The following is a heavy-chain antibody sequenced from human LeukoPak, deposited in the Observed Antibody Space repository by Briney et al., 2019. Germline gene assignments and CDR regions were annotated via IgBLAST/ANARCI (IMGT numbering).Heavy chain of an antibody. J-gene: IGHJ5*02. CDR2: IYHSGST. V-gene: IGHV4-30-2*01. CDR1: GGSISSGGYY. Sequence: SETLSLTCTVSGGSISSGGYYWSWIRQPPGKGLEWIGYIYHSGSTYYNPSLKSRVTISVDRSKNQFSLKLSSVTAADTAVYYCARDHGTTKRYNWNDVVDPWGQGTLVTVSS. D-gene: IGHD1-20*01. CDR3: ARDHGTTKRYNWNDVVDP.